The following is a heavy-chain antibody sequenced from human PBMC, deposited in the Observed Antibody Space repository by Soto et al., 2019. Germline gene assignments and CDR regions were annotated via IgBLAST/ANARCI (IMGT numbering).Heavy chain of an antibody. Sequence: SETLSLTCSVSSGSISSSNWWRWVRQPPGKGLEWIGEIYHSGSTNYNPSLKSRVTISVDKSKNQFSLKLSSVTAADTAVYYCASTAMDTYYYGSGSYHVYYYYYMDVWGKGTTVTVSS. CDR2: IYHSGST. V-gene: IGHV4-4*02. CDR1: SGSISSSNW. J-gene: IGHJ6*03. D-gene: IGHD3-10*01. CDR3: ASTAMDTYYYGSGSYHVYYYYYMDV.